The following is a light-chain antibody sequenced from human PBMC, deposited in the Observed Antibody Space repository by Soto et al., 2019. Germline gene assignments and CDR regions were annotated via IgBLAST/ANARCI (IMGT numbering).Light chain of an antibody. CDR2: GSS. Sequence: EIVMTQSPATLSVSPGERATLFCRASQSVSSNLAWYQQKPGQAPRLLIFGSSTRATGVPARFSGSGSGTDFSLTISSLKSEVFADDHCDQYDQWWTFGQGTKVEIK. CDR3: DQYDQWWT. V-gene: IGKV3-15*01. J-gene: IGKJ1*01. CDR1: QSVSSN.